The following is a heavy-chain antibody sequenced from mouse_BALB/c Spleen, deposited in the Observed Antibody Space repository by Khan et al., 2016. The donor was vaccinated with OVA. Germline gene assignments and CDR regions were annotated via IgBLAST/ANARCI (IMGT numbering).Heavy chain of an antibody. J-gene: IGHJ2*01. V-gene: IGHV3-2*02. D-gene: IGHD1-1*01. CDR2: ISYSGST. CDR1: GYSITSDYA. CDR3: SSIILYYYGSNFEGCYFDC. Sequence: EVQLQESGPGLVKPSQSLSLTCTVTGYSITSDYAWNWIRQFPGNKLEWMGYISYSGSTAYNPSLKSRISITRDTSKNQVFLQLNSVTTEDTATYYGSSIILYYYGSNFEGCYFDCWGQGTTLTVSS.